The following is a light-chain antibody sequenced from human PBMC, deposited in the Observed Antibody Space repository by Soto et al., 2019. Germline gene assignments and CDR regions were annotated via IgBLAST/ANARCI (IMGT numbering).Light chain of an antibody. J-gene: IGKJ2*01. CDR2: AAS. V-gene: IGKV1-9*01. Sequence: DIPLTQSPSFLSASVGDRVTITCRASQGISSYLAWYQQKPGKAPKLLIYAASTLQSGVPSRFSGSGSGTEFTLTISSLQPEDVATYYCQQLNSYPYTFGQGTKLEIK. CDR3: QQLNSYPYT. CDR1: QGISSY.